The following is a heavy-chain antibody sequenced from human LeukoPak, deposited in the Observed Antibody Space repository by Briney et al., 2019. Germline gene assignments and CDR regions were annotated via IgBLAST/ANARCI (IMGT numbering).Heavy chain of an antibody. V-gene: IGHV3-30-3*01. CDR2: ISYDGSNK. Sequence: GGSLRLSCAASGFTFSSYAMHWVRQAPGKGLEWVAVISYDGSNKYYADSVKGRFTISRDNSKNTLYLQMNSLRAEDTAVYYCAKDRRTLPYGEGSAFDIWGQGTMVTVSS. CDR1: GFTFSSYA. CDR3: AKDRRTLPYGEGSAFDI. J-gene: IGHJ3*02. D-gene: IGHD4-17*01.